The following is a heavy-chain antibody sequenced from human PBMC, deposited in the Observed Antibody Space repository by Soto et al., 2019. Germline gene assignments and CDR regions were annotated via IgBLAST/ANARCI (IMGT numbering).Heavy chain of an antibody. CDR2: ISGSGGST. Sequence: LRLSCAASGFTFSSYAMSWVRQAPGKGLEWVSAISGSGGSTYYADSVKGRFTISRDNSKNTLYLQMNSLRAEDTAVYYCAKRLLYYYYGMDVWGQGTTVTVSS. D-gene: IGHD5-18*01. V-gene: IGHV3-23*01. J-gene: IGHJ6*02. CDR1: GFTFSSYA. CDR3: AKRLLYYYYGMDV.